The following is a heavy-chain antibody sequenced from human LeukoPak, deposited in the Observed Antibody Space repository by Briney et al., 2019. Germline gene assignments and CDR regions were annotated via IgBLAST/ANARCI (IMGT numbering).Heavy chain of an antibody. D-gene: IGHD5-18*01. CDR1: GFNFSIYS. J-gene: IGHJ4*02. Sequence: GSLRLSCAASGFNFSIYSMNWVRQPPGKGLEWIGSIYYSGSTYYNPSLKSRVTISVDTSKNQFSLKLSSVTAADTAVYYCARSRGYSYGTTFLDYWGQGTLVTVSS. V-gene: IGHV4-38-2*01. CDR2: IYYSGST. CDR3: ARSRGYSYGTTFLDY.